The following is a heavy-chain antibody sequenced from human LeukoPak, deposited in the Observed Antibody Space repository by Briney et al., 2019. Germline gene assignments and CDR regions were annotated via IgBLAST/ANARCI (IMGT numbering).Heavy chain of an antibody. CDR1: GYTFTGYY. CDR2: INPSGGST. J-gene: IGHJ4*02. D-gene: IGHD1-1*01. V-gene: IGHV1-46*01. CDR3: ARDLAERRPDY. Sequence: ASVKVSGKASGYTFTGYYMHWVRQAPGQGLEWMGIINPSGGSTSYAQKFQGRVTMTRDMSTSTVYMELSSLRSEDTAVYYCARDLAERRPDYWGQGTLVTVSS.